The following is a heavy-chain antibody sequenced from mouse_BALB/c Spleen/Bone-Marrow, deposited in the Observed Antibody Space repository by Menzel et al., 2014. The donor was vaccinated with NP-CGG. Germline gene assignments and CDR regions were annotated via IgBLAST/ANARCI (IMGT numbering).Heavy chain of an antibody. CDR3: ARYGSYFDY. Sequence: EVMLVESGPGLVKPSQTVSLTCTVTGISITTGNYRWSWIRQFPGNKLEWIGYIYYSGTITYNPSLTSRTTITRDTSXNQFFLEMNSLTAEDTATYYCARYGSYFDYWGQGTTLTVSS. J-gene: IGHJ2*01. V-gene: IGHV3-5*02. CDR1: GISITTGNYR. CDR2: IYYSGTI. D-gene: IGHD2-1*01.